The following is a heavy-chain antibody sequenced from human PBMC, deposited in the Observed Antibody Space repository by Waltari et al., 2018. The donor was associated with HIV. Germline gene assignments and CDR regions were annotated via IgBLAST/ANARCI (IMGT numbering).Heavy chain of an antibody. J-gene: IGHJ1*01. CDR2: RPYDGRDE. D-gene: IGHD3-9*01. CDR3: ATDFKARGLEPSFLDS. CDR1: VFNSISFC. Sequence: VESGGGWIQPGGSLSHSWDATVFNSISFCLTWARQVPGKGLDCVAFRPYDGRDEDYVESVKGRLTISKHNSRSFLTLQMNSLRPEDTAIYFCATDFKARGLEPSFLDSWGQGTLVTVSS. V-gene: IGHV3-30*02.